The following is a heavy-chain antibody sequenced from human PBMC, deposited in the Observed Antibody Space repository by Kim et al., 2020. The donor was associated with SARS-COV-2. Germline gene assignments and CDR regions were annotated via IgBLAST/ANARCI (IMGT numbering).Heavy chain of an antibody. CDR3: ARDLFHTGFDY. CDR1: GYIFTNFA. V-gene: IGHV1-3*01. CDR2: INAGTGNT. D-gene: IGHD2-8*02. Sequence: ASVKVSCKASGYIFTNFAIQWVCQAPGQRLEWMGWINAGTGNTKFSQQFQGRVTFTRDTSANTAYMELSSLGSEDTAVYYCARDLFHTGFDYWGQGTLVAVSS. J-gene: IGHJ4*02.